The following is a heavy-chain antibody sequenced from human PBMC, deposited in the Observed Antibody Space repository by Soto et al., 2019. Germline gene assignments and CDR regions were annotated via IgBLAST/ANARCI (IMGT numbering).Heavy chain of an antibody. Sequence: NPSETLSLTCAVYGGSFSGYYWSWIRQPPGEGLEWIGEINHSGSTNYNPSLKSRVTISVDTSKNQFSLKLSSVTAADTAVYYCARGPKYSSSWYRGSGYVCYFDYWGQGTLVTVSS. J-gene: IGHJ4*02. CDR2: INHSGST. CDR1: GGSFSGYY. CDR3: ARGPKYSSSWYRGSGYVCYFDY. V-gene: IGHV4-34*01. D-gene: IGHD6-13*01.